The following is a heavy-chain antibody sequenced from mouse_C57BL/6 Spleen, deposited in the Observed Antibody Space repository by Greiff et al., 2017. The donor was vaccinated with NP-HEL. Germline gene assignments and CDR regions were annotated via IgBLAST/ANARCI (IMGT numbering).Heavy chain of an antibody. CDR2: IYPGSGST. Sequence: QVQLKQPGAELVKPGASVKMSCKASGYTFTSYWITWVKQRPGQGLEWIGDIYPGSGSTNYIEKFKSKATLTVDTSSSTAYLQLSSLTSEDSAVYYCARGGDPPFDYWGQGTTLTVSS. CDR1: GYTFTSYW. D-gene: IGHD3-3*01. J-gene: IGHJ2*01. V-gene: IGHV1-55*01. CDR3: ARGGDPPFDY.